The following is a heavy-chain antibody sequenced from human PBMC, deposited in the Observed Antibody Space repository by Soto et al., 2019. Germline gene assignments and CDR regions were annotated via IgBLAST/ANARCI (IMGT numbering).Heavy chain of an antibody. Sequence: SVKVSCKASGGTFSSYAISWVRQAPGQGLEWMGGIIPIFGTANYAQKFQGRVTITADESTSTAYMELSSLRSEDTAVYYCARETTVVTPAWFDTWGQGTLVTVPS. CDR3: ARETTVVTPAWFDT. J-gene: IGHJ5*02. CDR2: IIPIFGTA. D-gene: IGHD4-17*01. CDR1: GGTFSSYA. V-gene: IGHV1-69*13.